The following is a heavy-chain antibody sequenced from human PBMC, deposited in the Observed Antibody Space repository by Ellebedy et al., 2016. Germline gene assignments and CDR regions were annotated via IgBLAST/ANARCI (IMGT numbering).Heavy chain of an antibody. CDR3: TTESRSTPLYCSGGSCYLGGLSDY. D-gene: IGHD2-15*01. Sequence: GESLKISXAASGFTFSNAWMSWVRQAPGKGLEWVGRIKSKTDGGTTDYAAPVKGRFTISRDDSKNTLYLQMNSLKTEDTAVYYCTTESRSTPLYCSGGSCYLGGLSDYWGQGTLVTVSS. CDR2: IKSKTDGGTT. J-gene: IGHJ4*02. V-gene: IGHV3-15*01. CDR1: GFTFSNAW.